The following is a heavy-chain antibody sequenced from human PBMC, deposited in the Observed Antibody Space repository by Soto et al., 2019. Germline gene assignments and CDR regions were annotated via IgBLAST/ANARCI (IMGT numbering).Heavy chain of an antibody. CDR1: GFTFSSYG. CDR3: ARSAEYGDYVSLVYYYGMDV. D-gene: IGHD4-17*01. Sequence: QVQLVESGGGVVQPGRSLRLSCAASGFTFSSYGMHWVRQAPGKGLEWVAVIWYDGSNKYYANPVKGRFTISRDNSKNTHDLQLNSLRAEDTAVYYCARSAEYGDYVSLVYYYGMDVWGQGTTVTVSS. CDR2: IWYDGSNK. V-gene: IGHV3-33*01. J-gene: IGHJ6*02.